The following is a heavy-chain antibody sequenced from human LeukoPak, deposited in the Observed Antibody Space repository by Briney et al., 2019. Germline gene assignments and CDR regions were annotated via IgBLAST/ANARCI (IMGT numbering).Heavy chain of an antibody. CDR3: ASSDDY. V-gene: IGHV4-59*08. CDR2: IYHSGST. J-gene: IGHJ4*02. CDR1: GGSISSYY. Sequence: SETLSLTCTVSGGSISSYYWSWIRQPPGKGLEWIGYIYHSGSTNYNPSLKSRVTISVDTSKNQFSLKLSSVTAADTAVYYCASSDDYWGQGTLVTVSS.